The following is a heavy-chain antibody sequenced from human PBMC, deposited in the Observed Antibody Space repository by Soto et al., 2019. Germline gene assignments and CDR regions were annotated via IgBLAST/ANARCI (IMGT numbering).Heavy chain of an antibody. Sequence: QEQLVESGGGVVQPGRSLTLSCAASGFTFSANAMHWVRQAPGKGLEWVAVIAYEGTSKIYRDSVKGRFTISRDDSKTTRYLHMNSLRPEGTAVYYCARDKIKGAPDYLDSWGQGTLVTVSS. V-gene: IGHV3-30-3*01. CDR2: IAYEGTSK. D-gene: IGHD5-12*01. J-gene: IGHJ4*02. CDR3: ARDKIKGAPDYLDS. CDR1: GFTFSANA.